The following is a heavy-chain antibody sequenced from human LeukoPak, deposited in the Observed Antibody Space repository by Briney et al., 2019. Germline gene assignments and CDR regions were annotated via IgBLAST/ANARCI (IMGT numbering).Heavy chain of an antibody. Sequence: GGSLRLSCAASGFTFSSYSMNWVRQAPGKGLEWVSSISSSSSYIYYADSVKGRFTISRDNSKNTLYLQMNSLRAEDTAVYYCAGPDPPRGYSGYDDYWGQGTLVTVSS. D-gene: IGHD5-12*01. J-gene: IGHJ4*02. V-gene: IGHV3-21*04. CDR2: ISSSSSYI. CDR3: AGPDPPRGYSGYDDY. CDR1: GFTFSSYS.